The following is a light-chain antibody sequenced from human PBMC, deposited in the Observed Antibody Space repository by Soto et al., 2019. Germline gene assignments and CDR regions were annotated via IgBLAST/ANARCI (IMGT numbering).Light chain of an antibody. J-gene: IGKJ1*01. CDR3: QQYNDWPRT. Sequence: EIVMTHAPATLSVSPGERVTLSCRASQSISTNLAWYQQKPGQAPRLLIYGASTRATGIPARFSGSGSGTEFTVTISSLQSEDFAVYYCQQYNDWPRTFGHGTKVDIK. V-gene: IGKV3-15*01. CDR2: GAS. CDR1: QSISTN.